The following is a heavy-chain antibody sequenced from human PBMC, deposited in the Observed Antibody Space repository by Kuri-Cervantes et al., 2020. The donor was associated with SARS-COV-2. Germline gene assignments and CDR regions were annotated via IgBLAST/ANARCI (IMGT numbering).Heavy chain of an antibody. CDR3: ARSYSGSYFNAFDI. CDR1: GFTFSSYA. CDR2: ISYDGSNK. D-gene: IGHD1-26*01. J-gene: IGHJ3*02. Sequence: GESLKISCAASGFTFSSYAMHWVRQAPGKGLEWVAVISYDGSNKYYADSVKGRFTISRDSSKNTLYLQMNSLRAEDTAVYYCARSYSGSYFNAFDIWGQGTMVTVSS. V-gene: IGHV3-30-3*01.